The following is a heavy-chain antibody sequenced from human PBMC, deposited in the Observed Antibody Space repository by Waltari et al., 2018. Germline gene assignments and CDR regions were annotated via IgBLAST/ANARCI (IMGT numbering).Heavy chain of an antibody. J-gene: IGHJ4*02. D-gene: IGHD4-17*01. CDR2: IYYSGST. V-gene: IGHV4-30-4*08. Sequence: VQLQESGPGLVKPSQTLSLTCPVSGGSLSRGDYSWRWIREPPGKGLEWIGYIYYSGSTYDNPSLKSRVTISLDTSKNQFSLKLSSVTAADTAVYYCARGRSCYFDYWGQGTLVTVSS. CDR3: ARGRSCYFDY. CDR1: GGSLSRGDYS.